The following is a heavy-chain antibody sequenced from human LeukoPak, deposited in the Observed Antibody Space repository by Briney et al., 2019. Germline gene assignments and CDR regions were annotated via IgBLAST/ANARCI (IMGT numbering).Heavy chain of an antibody. J-gene: IGHJ3*02. CDR3: ARYAGAPSAFDI. CDR2: IYTSGST. Sequence: PSETLSLTCTVSGGSISSGNYYWSWIRQPAGKGLEWIGRIYTSGSTKYNPSLKSRVTISVDTSKNQFSLRLSSVTAADTAVYYCARYAGAPSAFDIWGQGTMVTVSS. D-gene: IGHD1-26*01. V-gene: IGHV4-61*02. CDR1: GGSISSGNYY.